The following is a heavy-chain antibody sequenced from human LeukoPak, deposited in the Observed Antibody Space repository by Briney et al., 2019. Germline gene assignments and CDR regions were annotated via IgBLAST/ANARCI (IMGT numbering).Heavy chain of an antibody. J-gene: IGHJ4*02. V-gene: IGHV1-69*04. Sequence: SVKVSCKASGGTFSSYAISWVRQAPGQGLEWMGRIIPILGIANYAQKFQGRVTITADKSTSTAYMELSSLRSEDTAVYYCAVTCGSGSYLDYWGQGTLVTVSS. D-gene: IGHD3-10*01. CDR2: IIPILGIA. CDR1: GGTFSSYA. CDR3: AVTCGSGSYLDY.